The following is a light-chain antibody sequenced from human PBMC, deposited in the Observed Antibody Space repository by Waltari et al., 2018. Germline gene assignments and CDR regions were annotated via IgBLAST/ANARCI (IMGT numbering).Light chain of an antibody. CDR2: DAS. CDR1: PTVGTY. J-gene: IGKJ2*01. Sequence: SCRASPTVGTYLAQYQQKPGQAPRLRLFDASSRATGIPAKFSGSGSGTDFTLTVTNLEPEDFAVYYCQQRSNWPYTFGQGTRVEIK. V-gene: IGKV3-11*01. CDR3: QQRSNWPYT.